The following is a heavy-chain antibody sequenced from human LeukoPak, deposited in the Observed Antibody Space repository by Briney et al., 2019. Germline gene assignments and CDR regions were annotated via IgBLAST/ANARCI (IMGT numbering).Heavy chain of an antibody. Sequence: ASVKVSCKASGYTFTSYGISWVRQATGQGLEWMGWISAYNGNTNYAQKLQGRVTMTTDTSTSTAYMELRSLRSDDTAVYYCARDSGSYYNYYYGMDVWGQGTTVTVSS. V-gene: IGHV1-18*01. CDR1: GYTFTSYG. D-gene: IGHD1-26*01. J-gene: IGHJ6*02. CDR2: ISAYNGNT. CDR3: ARDSGSYYNYYYGMDV.